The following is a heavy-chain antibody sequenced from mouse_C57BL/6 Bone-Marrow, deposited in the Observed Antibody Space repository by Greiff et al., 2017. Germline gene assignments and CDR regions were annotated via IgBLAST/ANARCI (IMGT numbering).Heavy chain of an antibody. J-gene: IGHJ4*01. V-gene: IGHV15-2*01. CDR3: ARSRLRLYARDY. Sequence: VKLQQSGSELRSPGSSVKLSCKDFDSEVFPIAYMSWVRQKPGHGFEWIGGILPSIGRTSYGEKFEDKATLDADTLSNTAYLELNSLTSEDSAIYYCARSRLRLYARDYWGQGTSVTVSS. CDR2: ILPSIGRT. D-gene: IGHD1-2*01. CDR1: DSEVFPIAY.